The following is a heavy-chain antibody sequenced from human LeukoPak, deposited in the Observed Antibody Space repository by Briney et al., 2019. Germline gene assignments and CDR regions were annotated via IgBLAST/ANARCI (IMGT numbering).Heavy chain of an antibody. Sequence: SVKVSCKASGYTFTDYYVNWVRQAPGQGLEWMGGIIPIFGTANYAQKFQGRVTITADESTSTAYMELSSLRSEDTAVYYCASTNRITMVRGGFDPWGQGTLVTVSS. D-gene: IGHD3-10*01. CDR1: GYTFTDYY. CDR3: ASTNRITMVRGGFDP. J-gene: IGHJ5*02. CDR2: IIPIFGTA. V-gene: IGHV1-69*13.